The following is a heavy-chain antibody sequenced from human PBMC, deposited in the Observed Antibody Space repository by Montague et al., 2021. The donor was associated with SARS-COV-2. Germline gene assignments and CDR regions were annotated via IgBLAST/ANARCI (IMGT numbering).Heavy chain of an antibody. V-gene: IGHV4-59*11. Sequence: SEILSLTCTVSGGSMSDHYWAWIRQPPGKGLEWLAYIYYSGGINSNASLKSRVSMSVDTSKNQFSLKLTSVTAADTAVYYCARAVSVRSAVNWFDPWGQGTLVTVPS. CDR3: ARAVSVRSAVNWFDP. D-gene: IGHD3-10*01. CDR2: IYYSGGI. J-gene: IGHJ5*02. CDR1: GGSMSDHY.